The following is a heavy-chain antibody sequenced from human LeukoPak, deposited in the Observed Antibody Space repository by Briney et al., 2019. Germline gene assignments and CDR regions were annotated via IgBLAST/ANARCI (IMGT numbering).Heavy chain of an antibody. CDR1: GGSISSSRDY. D-gene: IGHD5-24*01. CDR2: INHSGST. Sequence: SETLSLTCTVSGGSISSSRDYWAWLRQPPGKGLEWIGEINHSGSTNYNPSLKSRVTISLDTSRNQFSLKLSSVTAADTAVYYCAREKNDRDGYNYGAFDIWGQGTMVTVSS. CDR3: AREKNDRDGYNYGAFDI. J-gene: IGHJ3*02. V-gene: IGHV4-39*07.